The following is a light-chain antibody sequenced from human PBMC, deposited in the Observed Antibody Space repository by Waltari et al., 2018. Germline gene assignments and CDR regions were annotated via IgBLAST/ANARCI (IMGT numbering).Light chain of an antibody. CDR1: SSDIGAYNF. CDR3: SSYTISRTRV. CDR2: DVS. Sequence: QSALTQPASVSGSPGQSIAISCTGTSSDIGAYNFISWYQHHPGKAPKLMIHDVSKRPGGVSSFSSAAKCGNTASLTISVLQTEDEADYYCSSYTISRTRVFGGGTKLTVL. J-gene: IGLJ3*02. V-gene: IGLV2-14*03.